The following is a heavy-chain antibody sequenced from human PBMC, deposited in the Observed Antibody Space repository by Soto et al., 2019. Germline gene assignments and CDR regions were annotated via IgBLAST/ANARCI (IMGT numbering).Heavy chain of an antibody. CDR1: GFTFSSYW. CDR3: ARERIIFEYSSSSVAFDI. J-gene: IGHJ3*02. V-gene: IGHV3-7*01. CDR2: IKQGGSEK. D-gene: IGHD6-6*01. Sequence: GGSLRLACAASGFTFSSYWMSWVRQAPGKGLEWVANIKQGGSEKYYVDSVKGRFTISRDNAKNSLYLQMNSLRAEDTAVYYCARERIIFEYSSSSVAFDIWGQRTMVTGSS.